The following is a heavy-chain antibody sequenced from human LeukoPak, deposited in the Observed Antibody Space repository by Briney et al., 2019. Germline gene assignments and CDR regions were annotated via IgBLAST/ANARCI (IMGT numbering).Heavy chain of an antibody. CDR1: GFTFSNYD. CDR3: AKDLSGAVAADWFDP. V-gene: IGHV3-23*01. Sequence: GGSLRLSCAASGFTFSNYDMSWVRQAPGKGLGWVSSISDSGGSTYYADSVKGRFTISRDNSKNTLYLQMTNLRAADTAVYYCAKDLSGAVAADWFDPWDQGSLVTVSS. CDR2: ISDSGGST. D-gene: IGHD6-19*01. J-gene: IGHJ5*02.